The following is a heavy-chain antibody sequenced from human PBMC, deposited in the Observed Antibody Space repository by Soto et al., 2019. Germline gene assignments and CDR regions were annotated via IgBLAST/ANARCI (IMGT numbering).Heavy chain of an antibody. CDR2: IDPSDSYT. D-gene: IGHD2-2*02. CDR1: GYSFTSYW. Sequence: LKISCKGSGYSFTSYWISWVRQMPGKGLEWMGRIDPSDSYTNYSPSFQGHVTISADKSISTAYLQWSSLKASDTAMYYCARPDCSSTSRSTYYYYYGMDVWGQGTTVTVSS. V-gene: IGHV5-10-1*01. J-gene: IGHJ6*02. CDR3: ARPDCSSTSRSTYYYYYGMDV.